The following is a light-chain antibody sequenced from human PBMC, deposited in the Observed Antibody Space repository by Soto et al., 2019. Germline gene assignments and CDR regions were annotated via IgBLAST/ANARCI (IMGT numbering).Light chain of an antibody. CDR2: DAS. Sequence: ILMTQSPATLSVSPGERATLSCSASQSVSNNLAWYQQKTGQAPRLLIYDASTRATGIPARFSGSGSGTEFTLTINGLQSEDVAVYYCQQYNNWPAWTFGQGTKVEIK. V-gene: IGKV3-15*01. CDR3: QQYNNWPAWT. J-gene: IGKJ1*01. CDR1: QSVSNN.